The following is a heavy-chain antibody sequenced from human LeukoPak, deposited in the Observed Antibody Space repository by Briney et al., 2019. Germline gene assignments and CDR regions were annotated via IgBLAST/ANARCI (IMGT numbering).Heavy chain of an antibody. D-gene: IGHD6-13*01. CDR1: GFTFSSYS. V-gene: IGHV3-21*01. Sequence: GGSLRLSCAASGFTFSSYSMNWVRQAPGKGLEWVSSISSSSSYIYHTDSVKGRFTISRDNAENSLYLQMNSLRAEDTAVYYCARVLAHQQQLVLYCYGMDVWGQGTTVTVSS. CDR3: ARVLAHQQQLVLYCYGMDV. J-gene: IGHJ6*02. CDR2: ISSSSSYI.